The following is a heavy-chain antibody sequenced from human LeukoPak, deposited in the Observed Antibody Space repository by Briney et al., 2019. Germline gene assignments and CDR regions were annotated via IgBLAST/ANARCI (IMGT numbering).Heavy chain of an antibody. D-gene: IGHD3-22*01. Sequence: SETLSLTRTVSGGSISSYYWSWIRQPAGKGLEWIGRIYTSGSTNYNPSLKSRVTMSVDTSKNQFSLKLSSVTAADTAVYYCARGAYYYDSSGYYYDNFDYWGQGTLVTVSS. J-gene: IGHJ4*02. CDR1: GGSISSYY. V-gene: IGHV4-4*07. CDR2: IYTSGST. CDR3: ARGAYYYDSSGYYYDNFDY.